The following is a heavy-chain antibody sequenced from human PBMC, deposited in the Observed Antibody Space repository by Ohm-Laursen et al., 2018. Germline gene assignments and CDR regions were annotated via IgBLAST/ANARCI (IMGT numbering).Heavy chain of an antibody. Sequence: SLRLSCSASGFTFTNYDMRWVRQAPGKGLEWVSYISSSGSTIYYADSVKGRFTISRDNAKNSLYLQMNSLRAEDTAVYYCARDISLNYFDYWGQGTLVTVSS. CDR2: ISSSGSTI. J-gene: IGHJ4*02. V-gene: IGHV3-48*03. D-gene: IGHD3-9*01. CDR3: ARDISLNYFDY. CDR1: GFTFTNYD.